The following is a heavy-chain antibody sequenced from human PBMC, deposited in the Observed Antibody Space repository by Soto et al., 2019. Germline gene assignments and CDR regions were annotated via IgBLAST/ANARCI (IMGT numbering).Heavy chain of an antibody. CDR2: IYWSDSK. D-gene: IGHD3-16*01. Sequence: QITLKESGPTLVTPTQTLTLTCSFSGFSLTTDGEGVGWVRQPPGKALEWLALIYWSDSKRYSPSLKNRLTVTQADYKNQVLLTMTNMDPVDTATYYCIHRRRDAGPNGDYWGQGTLVTVSS. J-gene: IGHJ4*02. V-gene: IGHV2-5*01. CDR1: GFSLTTDGEG. CDR3: IHRRRDAGPNGDY.